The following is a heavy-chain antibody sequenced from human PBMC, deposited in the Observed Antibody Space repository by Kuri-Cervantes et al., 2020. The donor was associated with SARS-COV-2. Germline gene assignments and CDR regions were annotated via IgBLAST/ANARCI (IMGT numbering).Heavy chain of an antibody. J-gene: IGHJ5*02. D-gene: IGHD1-1*01. CDR2: IIPSLGKA. CDR3: ARRGPNWNDYAGWVDP. V-gene: IGHV1-69*16. CDR1: GGTFSSYT. Sequence: SVKVSCKASGGTFSSYTISWVRQATGQRLEWMGWIIPSLGKANYAQKFQGRVTITTDESTSTAYMELSSRRSEDTAVYYCARRGPNWNDYAGWVDPCGQGTLVTVSS.